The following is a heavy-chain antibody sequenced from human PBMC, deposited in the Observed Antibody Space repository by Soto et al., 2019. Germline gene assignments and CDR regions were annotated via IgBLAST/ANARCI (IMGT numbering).Heavy chain of an antibody. D-gene: IGHD1-1*01. V-gene: IGHV1-69*13. J-gene: IGHJ4*02. CDR2: IIPIFGTA. Sequence: GASVKVSCKASGGTFSSYAISWVRQAPGQGLEWMGGIIPIFGTANYAQKFQGRVTITADESTSTAYMELSSLRSEDTAVYYCAVHRLYYFDYWGQGTLVTVSS. CDR1: GGTFSSYA. CDR3: AVHRLYYFDY.